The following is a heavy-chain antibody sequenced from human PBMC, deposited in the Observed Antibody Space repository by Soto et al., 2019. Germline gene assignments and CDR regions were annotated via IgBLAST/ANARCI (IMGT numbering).Heavy chain of an antibody. CDR2: IYYSGST. CDR3: ARADGEYYYGSGSYDKGESNWFDP. V-gene: IGHV4-31*03. J-gene: IGHJ5*02. CDR1: GGSISSGGYY. Sequence: QVQLQESGPGLVKPSQTLSLTCTVSGGSISSGGYYWSWIRQHPGKGLEWFGYIYYSGSTSYNPSLKSRVTMSVDTSKNQCSLKLSSVTDADTAVYYCARADGEYYYGSGSYDKGESNWFDPWGQGTLVTVSS. D-gene: IGHD3-10*01.